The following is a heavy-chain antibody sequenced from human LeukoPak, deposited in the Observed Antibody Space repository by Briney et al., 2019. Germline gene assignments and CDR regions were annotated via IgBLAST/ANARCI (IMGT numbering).Heavy chain of an antibody. J-gene: IGHJ4*02. V-gene: IGHV3-7*01. CDR1: GFPFYCYW. CDR2: KKHGESET. CDR3: AKAKEFDYGSGSGHYYPYFFDL. D-gene: IGHD3-10*01. Sequence: PGGPLRLSCGATGFPFYCYWVTCLRQARGEGVEWVANKKHGESETNYADSVKGLFNISRDNAKNSLYLQMDTLRVENTAVYFCAKAKEFDYGSGSGHYYPYFFDLWGQGTLVTASS.